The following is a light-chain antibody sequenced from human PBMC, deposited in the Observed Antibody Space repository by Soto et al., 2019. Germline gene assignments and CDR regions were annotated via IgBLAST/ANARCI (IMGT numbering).Light chain of an antibody. CDR2: GAS. Sequence: EIVLTQSPGTLSLSPGERATLSCRASQSVSSSYLAWYQQKPGQAPRLLIYGASSRATGIPDRFSGSGSGTDFTLTISSREPEDFAVDYWQQYDSSPVTFGQGTKVEIK. J-gene: IGKJ1*01. V-gene: IGKV3-20*01. CDR3: QQYDSSPVT. CDR1: QSVSSSY.